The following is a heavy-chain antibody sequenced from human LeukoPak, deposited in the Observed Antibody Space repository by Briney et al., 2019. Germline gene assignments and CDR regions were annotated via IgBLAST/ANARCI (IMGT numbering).Heavy chain of an antibody. CDR1: GGTFSSYA. V-gene: IGHV1-69*04. J-gene: IGHJ5*02. CDR2: IIPILGIA. Sequence: GASVKVSCKASGGTFSSYAISWVRQAPGQGLAWMGRIIPILGIANYAQKFQGRVTITADKSTSTAYMELSSLRSEDTAVYYCASPLAYCGGDCHPWGQGTLVTVSS. CDR3: ASPLAYCGGDCHP. D-gene: IGHD2-21*02.